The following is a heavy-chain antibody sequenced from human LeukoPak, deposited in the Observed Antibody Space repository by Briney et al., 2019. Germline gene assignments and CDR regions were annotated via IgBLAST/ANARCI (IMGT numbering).Heavy chain of an antibody. CDR3: ARDMTAMVTWWFDP. Sequence: ASVKVSCKASGYTFTSYYMHWVRQAPGQGLEWMGIINPSGGSTSCAQKFQGRVTITRDTSASTAYMELSSLRSEDTAVYYCARDMTAMVTWWFDPWGQGTLVTASS. V-gene: IGHV1-46*01. D-gene: IGHD5-18*01. CDR1: GYTFTSYY. CDR2: INPSGGST. J-gene: IGHJ5*02.